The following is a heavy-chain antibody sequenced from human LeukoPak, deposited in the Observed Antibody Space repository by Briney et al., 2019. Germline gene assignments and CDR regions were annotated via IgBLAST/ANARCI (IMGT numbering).Heavy chain of an antibody. CDR1: VGSISSYY. CDR2: IYTSGST. V-gene: IGHV4-4*07. Sequence: SETLSLTCTVSVGSISSYYWSWIRQPTGKGLEWIGRIYTSGSTNYNPSLKSRVTMSVDTSKNQFSLKLSSVTAADTAVYYCARVRGSGWSFDYWGQGTLVTVSS. CDR3: ARVRGSGWSFDY. J-gene: IGHJ4*02. D-gene: IGHD6-19*01.